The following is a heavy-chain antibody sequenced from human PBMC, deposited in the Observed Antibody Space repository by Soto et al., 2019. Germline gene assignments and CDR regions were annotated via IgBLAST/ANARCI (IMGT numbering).Heavy chain of an antibody. D-gene: IGHD4-17*01. J-gene: IGHJ3*02. V-gene: IGHV3-21*01. Sequence: EVQLVESGGGLVTPGGSLRVSCAASGFTFRSYSMNWVRQAPGKGLEWVSTISSNSAYIYYADSVKGRFTISRDNAKNSVYLQLNSRRAEDTAIYYCTRDQSLGAPSAFDIWGQGTMVTVSS. CDR2: ISSNSAYI. CDR1: GFTFRSYS. CDR3: TRDQSLGAPSAFDI.